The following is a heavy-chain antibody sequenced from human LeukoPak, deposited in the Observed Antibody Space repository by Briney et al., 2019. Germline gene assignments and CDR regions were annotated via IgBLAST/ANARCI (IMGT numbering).Heavy chain of an antibody. CDR3: ARARGGH. Sequence: PSETLSLTCAVYGGSFSGYYWSWIRQPPGKGLEWIGEINHSGSTNYNPSLKSRVTISVDTSKNQCSLKLSSVAAADTAVYYCARARGGHWGQGTLVTVSS. CDR2: INHSGST. D-gene: IGHD3-16*01. J-gene: IGHJ4*02. V-gene: IGHV4-34*01. CDR1: GGSFSGYY.